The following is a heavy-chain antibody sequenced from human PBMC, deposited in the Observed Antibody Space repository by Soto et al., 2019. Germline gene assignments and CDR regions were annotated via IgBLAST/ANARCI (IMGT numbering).Heavy chain of an antibody. D-gene: IGHD2-15*01. CDR3: ARGIVGGALEIDY. Sequence: QVQLVESGGGVVQPGRSLRLSCAASGFTFSSYAMHWVRQAPGKGLEWVAVISYDGSNKYYADSVKGRFTISRDNSKNTLYLQMNSLRAEDTAVSYCARGIVGGALEIDYWGQGTLVTVSS. J-gene: IGHJ4*02. V-gene: IGHV3-30-3*01. CDR1: GFTFSSYA. CDR2: ISYDGSNK.